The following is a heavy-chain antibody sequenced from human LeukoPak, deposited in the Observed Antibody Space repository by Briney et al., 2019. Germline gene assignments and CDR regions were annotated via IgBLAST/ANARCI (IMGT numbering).Heavy chain of an antibody. V-gene: IGHV3-23*01. D-gene: IGHD4-17*01. CDR2: ISSGGSA. CDR3: AKAAVTTQTLSSFDF. CDR1: GFSFSIFA. J-gene: IGHJ4*02. Sequence: GGSLRLSCAASGFSFSIFAMNWVRQAPGKGLEWVSVISSGGSANYADSVKGRFTIFRDNSKNTLYLQMSSLSAEDTAIYYCAKAAVTTQTLSSFDFWGQGTLVTVSS.